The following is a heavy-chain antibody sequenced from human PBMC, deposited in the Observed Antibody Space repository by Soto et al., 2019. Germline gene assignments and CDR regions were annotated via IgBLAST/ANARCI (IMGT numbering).Heavy chain of an antibody. CDR2: IYYSGST. Sequence: QVQLQESGPGLVKPSETLSLTCTVSGGSISSYYWSWIRQPPGKGLEWIGYIYYSGSTNYNPSLKSRVTISVDTSKNQFSLKLSSVTAADTAVYYCARVVSGWSGFDYWGQGTLVTVSS. CDR3: ARVVSGWSGFDY. CDR1: GGSISSYY. V-gene: IGHV4-59*01. J-gene: IGHJ4*02. D-gene: IGHD6-19*01.